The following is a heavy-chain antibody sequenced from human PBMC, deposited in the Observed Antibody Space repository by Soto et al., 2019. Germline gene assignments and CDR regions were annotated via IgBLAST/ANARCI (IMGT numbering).Heavy chain of an antibody. D-gene: IGHD2-15*01. J-gene: IGHJ6*02. CDR2: ISYDGSNK. Sequence: GGSLILSCAASGFTFISYALHWVRQAPGKGLEWVAIISYDGSNKFYADSVKGRFTISRDNSKNALYLQMNSLRTEDTAVYYCARDLSHCSDCTCYSPNGLYVWGQGTTVTVSS. CDR1: GFTFISYA. V-gene: IGHV3-30-3*01. CDR3: ARDLSHCSDCTCYSPNGLYV.